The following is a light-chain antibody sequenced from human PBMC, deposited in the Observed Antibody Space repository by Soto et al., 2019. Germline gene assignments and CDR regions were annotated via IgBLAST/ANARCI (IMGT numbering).Light chain of an antibody. J-gene: IGKJ1*01. V-gene: IGKV3-15*01. CDR2: RAS. Sequence: EIVMTQSPATLSVSPGERATLSCRASQSVSNRLAWYQQRPGQAPRLLIYRASARATGIPARFSGSGSGTAFTLTISSLQSEDFAIYYCQQSSDWPRTFGQGTKVEIK. CDR1: QSVSNR. CDR3: QQSSDWPRT.